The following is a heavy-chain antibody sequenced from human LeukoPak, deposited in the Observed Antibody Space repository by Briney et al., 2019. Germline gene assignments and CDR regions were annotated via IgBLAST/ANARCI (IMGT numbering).Heavy chain of an antibody. D-gene: IGHD3-10*01. CDR1: GFTFSSYG. CDR2: IRYDGSNK. Sequence: PGGSLRLSCAASGFTFSSYGMHWVRQAPGKGLEWVAFIRYDGSNKYYADSVKGRFTISRDNSKNTLYLQMNSLRAEDTAVYYYAKDLAPRRTYYYGSGSPLDVWGKGTTVTISS. V-gene: IGHV3-30*02. CDR3: AKDLAPRRTYYYGSGSPLDV. J-gene: IGHJ6*04.